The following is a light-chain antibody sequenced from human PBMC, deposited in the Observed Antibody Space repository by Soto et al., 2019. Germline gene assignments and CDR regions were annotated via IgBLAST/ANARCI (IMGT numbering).Light chain of an antibody. CDR3: QQYGSSPMYT. V-gene: IGKV3-20*01. CDR1: QSVSSSY. CDR2: SAS. Sequence: EIVLTQSPGTLSLSPGERATLSCRASQSVSSSYLAWYQQKPGQAPRLLIYSASSMATGIPDRFSGSGSGTDFPLTISRLEPEDFAVYYCQQYGSSPMYTFGQGTKLEIK. J-gene: IGKJ2*01.